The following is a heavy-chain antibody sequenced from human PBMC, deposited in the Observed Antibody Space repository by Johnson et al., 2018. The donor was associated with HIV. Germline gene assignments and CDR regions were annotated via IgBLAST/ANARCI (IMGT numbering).Heavy chain of an antibody. D-gene: IGHD4-17*01. J-gene: IGHJ3*02. CDR1: GFTFSSYG. V-gene: IGHV3-30*18. CDR3: AKGENDYGDYGLDAFDI. Sequence: QVQLVESGGGVVQPGRSLRLSCAASGFTFSSYGMHWVRQAPGKGLEWVAVISYDGSNTYYADYVTGRFNITRDNSKNTLYLQMNSIRAEDTAVYYCAKGENDYGDYGLDAFDIWGQGTMVTVSS. CDR2: ISYDGSNT.